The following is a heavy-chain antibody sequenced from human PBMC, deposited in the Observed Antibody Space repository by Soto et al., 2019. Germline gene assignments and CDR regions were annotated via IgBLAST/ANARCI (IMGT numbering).Heavy chain of an antibody. CDR3: ARDASYYYDSSGYYQYPDAFDI. D-gene: IGHD3-22*01. CDR1: GFTFSSYS. J-gene: IGHJ3*02. V-gene: IGHV3-48*01. Sequence: PGGSLRLSCAASGFTFSSYSMNWVRQAPGKGLEWVSYISSSSSTIYYADSVKGRFTISRDNAKNSLYLQMNSLRAEDTAVYYCARDASYYYDSSGYYQYPDAFDIWGQGTMVTVSS. CDR2: ISSSSSTI.